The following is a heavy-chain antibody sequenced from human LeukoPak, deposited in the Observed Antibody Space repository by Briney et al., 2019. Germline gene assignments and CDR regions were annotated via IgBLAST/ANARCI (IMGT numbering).Heavy chain of an antibody. CDR1: GGSISSSSYY. Sequence: SETLSLTCTVSGGSISSSSYYWGWIRQPPGKGLEWIGSIYYSGSTYYNPSLKSRVTISVDTSKNQFSLKLSSVTAADTAVYYCATELNYYGFPFDYWGQGTLVTVSS. CDR2: IYYSGST. D-gene: IGHD3-10*01. V-gene: IGHV4-39*07. CDR3: ATELNYYGFPFDY. J-gene: IGHJ4*02.